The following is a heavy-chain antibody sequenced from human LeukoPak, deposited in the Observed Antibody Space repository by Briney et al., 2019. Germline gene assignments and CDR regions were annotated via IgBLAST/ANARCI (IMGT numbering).Heavy chain of an antibody. J-gene: IGHJ5*02. D-gene: IGHD6-19*01. CDR2: MNPNSGNT. CDR3: AGGWIAVAGTSDNWFDP. Sequence: ASVKVSCKASGYTFTSYDINWVRQATGQGLEWMGWMNPNSGNTGYAQKFQGRVTMTRNTSISTAYMELSSLRSEDTAVYYCAGGWIAVAGTSDNWFDPWGQGTLVTVSS. CDR1: GYTFTSYD. V-gene: IGHV1-8*01.